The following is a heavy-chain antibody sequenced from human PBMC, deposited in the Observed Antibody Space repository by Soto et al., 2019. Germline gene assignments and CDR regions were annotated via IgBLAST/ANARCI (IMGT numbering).Heavy chain of an antibody. CDR2: TYYRSKWYN. V-gene: IGHV6-1*01. CDR3: ARWGPIARAAAGTYYGMYV. J-gene: IGHJ6*02. Sequence: PSQTLSPTCAISGDSVSSNSAAWKWIRQSPSRGLEWLGRTYYRSKWYNDYAVSVKSRVTINPDTSKNQFSLQLNSVTPEDTAVYYCARWGPIARAAAGTYYGMYVWGQGTTVTVSS. CDR1: GDSVSSNSAA. D-gene: IGHD6-13*01.